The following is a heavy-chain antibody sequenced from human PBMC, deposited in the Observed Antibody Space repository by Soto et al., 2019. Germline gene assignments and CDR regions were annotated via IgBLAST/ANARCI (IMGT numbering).Heavy chain of an antibody. V-gene: IGHV3-30*04. D-gene: IGHD3-10*01. CDR3: AGRSGSSDY. CDR1: GFTFSNYT. CDR2: ISYDEIDK. J-gene: IGHJ4*02. Sequence: ESGGGVVQPGRSLRLSCAAPGFTFSNYTMHWVRQAPGKGLEWVALISYDEIDKYYADAVKGRFTISRDNSKNTLYLRMDSLRAEDTAVYYCAGRSGSSDYWGQGTLVTVSS.